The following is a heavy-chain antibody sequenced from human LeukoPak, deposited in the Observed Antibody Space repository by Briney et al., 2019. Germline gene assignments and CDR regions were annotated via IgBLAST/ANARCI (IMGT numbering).Heavy chain of an antibody. J-gene: IGHJ4*02. CDR2: ISWNSGSI. CDR1: GFTFDDYA. D-gene: IGHD3-22*01. V-gene: IGHV3-9*01. Sequence: GGSLRLSCAASGFTFDDYAMHWVRQAPRKGLEWVSGISWNSGSIGYADSVKGRFTISRDNAKNSLYLQMNSLRAEDTALYYCAKSDSSGYYYALDYWGQGTLVTVSS. CDR3: AKSDSSGYYYALDY.